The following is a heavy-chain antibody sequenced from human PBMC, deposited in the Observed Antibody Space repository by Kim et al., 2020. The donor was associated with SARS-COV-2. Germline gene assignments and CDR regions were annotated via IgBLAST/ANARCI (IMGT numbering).Heavy chain of an antibody. CDR2: IYYSGST. V-gene: IGHV4-39*01. D-gene: IGHD6-19*01. Sequence: SETLSLTCTVSGGSISSSSYYWGWIRQPPGKGLEWIGSIYYSGSTYYNPSLKSRVTISVDKSKNQFSLKLSSVTAADTAVYYCACSWDQQWLVKRWYYYYYGMDGWGQGTTVTDSS. CDR3: ACSWDQQWLVKRWYYYYYGMDG. CDR1: GGSISSSSYY. J-gene: IGHJ6*02.